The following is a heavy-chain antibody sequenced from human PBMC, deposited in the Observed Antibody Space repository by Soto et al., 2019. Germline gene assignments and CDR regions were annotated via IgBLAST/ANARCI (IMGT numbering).Heavy chain of an antibody. Sequence: GGSLRLCCAASGFTFSSYSMNWVRQAPGKGLEWVSSISSSSSYIYYAASVKGRFTISRDNAKNSLYLQMNSLRAEDTAVYYCARDGRATAHFDYWGQGTLVTVSS. D-gene: IGHD4-4*01. V-gene: IGHV3-21*01. J-gene: IGHJ4*02. CDR1: GFTFSSYS. CDR3: ARDGRATAHFDY. CDR2: ISSSSSYI.